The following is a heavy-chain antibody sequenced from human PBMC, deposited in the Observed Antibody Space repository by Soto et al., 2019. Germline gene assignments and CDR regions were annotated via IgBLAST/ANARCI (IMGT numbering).Heavy chain of an antibody. CDR1: GGSVSSGSYC. V-gene: IGHV4-61*01. Sequence: LSLTCTVPGGSVSSGSYCWSWIRQPPVKGLEWIGYIYYSGSTNYNPSLKSRVTISVDTSKNQFSLKLSSVTAADTAVYYCARGSLEGYYGSGSYYKGPYYYYYGMDVWGQGTTVTVSS. J-gene: IGHJ6*02. CDR2: IYYSGST. D-gene: IGHD3-10*01. CDR3: ARGSLEGYYGSGSYYKGPYYYYYGMDV.